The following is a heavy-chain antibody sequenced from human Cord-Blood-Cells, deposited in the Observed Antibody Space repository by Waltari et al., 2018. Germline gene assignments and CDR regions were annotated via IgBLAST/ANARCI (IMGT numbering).Heavy chain of an antibody. V-gene: IGHV4-34*01. J-gene: IGHJ4*02. D-gene: IGHD6-6*01. CDR3: ARFRAARPIDY. Sequence: QVQLQQWGAGLLKPSETLSLTCAVYGGSFSGYYWSWIRQPPGKGLEWIGEINHSGSTTYTPSLESRVTISVDTSKNQFCLKLSSVTAADTAVYYCARFRAARPIDYCGQGTLVTVSS. CDR2: INHSGST. CDR1: GGSFSGYY.